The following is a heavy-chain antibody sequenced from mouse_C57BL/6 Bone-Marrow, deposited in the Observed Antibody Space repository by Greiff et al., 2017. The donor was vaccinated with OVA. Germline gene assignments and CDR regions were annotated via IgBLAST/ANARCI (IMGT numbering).Heavy chain of an antibody. V-gene: IGHV6-3*01. CDR1: GFTFSNYW. D-gene: IGHD3-2*02. CDR2: IRLKSDNYAT. CDR3: TGLTAQAPAWFAY. Sequence: EVKVVESGGGLVQPGGSMKLSCVASGFTFSNYWMIWVRQSPEKGLEWVAQIRLKSDNYATHYAESVKGRFTISRDDSKSSVYLQMNNLRAEDTGIYYCTGLTAQAPAWFAYWGQGTLVTVSA. J-gene: IGHJ3*01.